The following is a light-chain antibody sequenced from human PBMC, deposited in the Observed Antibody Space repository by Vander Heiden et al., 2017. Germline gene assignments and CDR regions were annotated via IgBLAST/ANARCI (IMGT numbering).Light chain of an antibody. CDR2: GAS. CDR1: QSVSSSY. V-gene: IGKV3-20*01. CDR3: QQYGSPRFT. J-gene: IGKJ3*01. Sequence: EIVLTQSPGTLSLSPGERATLSCRASQSVSSSYLAWYQQKPGQAPRLLIYGASSRATGIPDRFSGSGSGTDFTLTISRLEPEDFAVYYCQQYGSPRFTFGPGTKVXIK.